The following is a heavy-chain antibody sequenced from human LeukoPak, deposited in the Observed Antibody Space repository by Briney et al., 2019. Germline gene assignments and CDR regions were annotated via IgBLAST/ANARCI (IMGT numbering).Heavy chain of an antibody. J-gene: IGHJ3*02. CDR3: ARDTAVPAAMDDAFDI. D-gene: IGHD2-2*01. Sequence: GGSLRLSCAASGFTFSSYAMHWVRQAPGKGLEWVAVISYDGSNKYYADSVKGRFTISRDNSKNTLYLQMNSLRAEDTAVYYCARDTAVPAAMDDAFDIWGQGTMVTVSS. CDR1: GFTFSSYA. CDR2: ISYDGSNK. V-gene: IGHV3-30-3*01.